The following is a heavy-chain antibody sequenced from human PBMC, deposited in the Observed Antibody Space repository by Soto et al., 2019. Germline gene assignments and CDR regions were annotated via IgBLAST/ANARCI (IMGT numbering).Heavy chain of an antibody. CDR1: GDSIGSGGHY. CDR2: YSGST. CDR3: ARDQALAPTVWGY. J-gene: IGHJ4*02. D-gene: IGHD7-27*01. Sequence: SETLSLTCSVSGDSIGSGGHYWNWIRQHPEKGLEWIGYYSGSTHYNPSLRSRLRISLDTSKNQFFLRLTSVTAADTARYYCARDQALAPTVWGYWGQGIQVT. V-gene: IGHV4-31*03.